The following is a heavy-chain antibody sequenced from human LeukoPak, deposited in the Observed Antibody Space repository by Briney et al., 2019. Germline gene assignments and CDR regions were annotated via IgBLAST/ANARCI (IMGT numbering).Heavy chain of an antibody. V-gene: IGHV3-7*01. CDR2: IKQDGGEK. CDR1: GFTLSSYW. J-gene: IGHJ4*01. CDR3: VRDGTAAGLYFDL. Sequence: GGSLRLSCAVSGFTLSSYWMNWVPQAPGKGLEWVASIKQDGGEKSYVDSVKGRFTISRDNAKNSLYLQMSSLRAEDTAVYYWVRDGTAAGLYFDLWGQGTLVTVSS. D-gene: IGHD6-13*01.